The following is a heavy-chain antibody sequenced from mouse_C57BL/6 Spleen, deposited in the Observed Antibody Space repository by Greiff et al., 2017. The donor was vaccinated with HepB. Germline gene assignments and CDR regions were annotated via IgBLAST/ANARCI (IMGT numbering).Heavy chain of an antibody. CDR3: ARRYGSSYAAY. Sequence: VQLQQSGAELVRPGTSVKVSCKASGYAFTNYLIEWVKQRPGQGLEWIGVINPGSGGTNYNEKFKGKATLTADKSSSTAYMQLSSLTSEDSAVYFCARRYGSSYAAYWGQGTLVTVSA. D-gene: IGHD1-1*01. CDR2: INPGSGGT. CDR1: GYAFTNYL. V-gene: IGHV1-54*01. J-gene: IGHJ3*01.